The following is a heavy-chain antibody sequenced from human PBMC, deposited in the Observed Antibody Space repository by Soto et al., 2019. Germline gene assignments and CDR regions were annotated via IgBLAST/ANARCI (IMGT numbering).Heavy chain of an antibody. J-gene: IGHJ6*02. CDR3: AREETVVHDYGMDV. CDR2: ISAYNGNT. D-gene: IGHD3-22*01. V-gene: IGHV1-18*01. Sequence: QVQLVQSGAEVKKPGASVKVSCKASGYSFTSYGISWVRQAPGQGLEWMGWISAYNGNTKYAQKLQGRGTMTTDTSTSTAYMELRSLRSDDTAVYYCAREETVVHDYGMDVWGQGTTVTVSS. CDR1: GYSFTSYG.